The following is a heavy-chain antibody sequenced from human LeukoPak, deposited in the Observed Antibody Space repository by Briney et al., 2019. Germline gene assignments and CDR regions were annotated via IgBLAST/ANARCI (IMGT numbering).Heavy chain of an antibody. Sequence: SETLSLTCTVSGGSISSYYWSWIRQPPGKGPEWIGYIYYSGSTNYNPSLKSRVTISVDTSKNQFSLKLSSVTAADTAVYYCARHKHYYDSSGFGYWGQGTLVTVSS. CDR3: ARHKHYYDSSGFGY. D-gene: IGHD3-22*01. V-gene: IGHV4-59*08. CDR1: GGSISSYY. J-gene: IGHJ4*02. CDR2: IYYSGST.